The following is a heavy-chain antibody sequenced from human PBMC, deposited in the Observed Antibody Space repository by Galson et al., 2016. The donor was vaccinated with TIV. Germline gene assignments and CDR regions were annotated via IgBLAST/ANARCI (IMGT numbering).Heavy chain of an antibody. CDR1: GGSVSSSTYF. CDR2: VYYDGTT. Sequence: ETLSLTCTVSGGSVSSSTYFWAWVRQPPGEGLEWIGTVYYDGTTYTNPSLKSPVTLSVDSSRNQISLKLSSVTAADTAIYFCARHGPWSFYFDFWGKGTTVSVSS. V-gene: IGHV4-39*01. J-gene: IGHJ6*03. D-gene: IGHD3-16*02. CDR3: ARHGPWSFYFDF.